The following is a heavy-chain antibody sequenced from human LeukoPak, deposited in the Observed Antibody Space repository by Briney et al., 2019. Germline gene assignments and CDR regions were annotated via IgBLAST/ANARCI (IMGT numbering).Heavy chain of an antibody. V-gene: IGHV3-53*01. CDR1: GFTVSSIY. CDR2: ICSDGNT. Sequence: GGSLRLSCAVSGFTVSSIYMSWVRQAPGKGLEWVSFICSDGNTYYGDSVKGRFTLSRDSSRNTLYLQMNSLTVDDTAVYYCAGDTHSSSWYDHWGQGTLVTVSS. J-gene: IGHJ5*02. D-gene: IGHD6-19*01. CDR3: AGDTHSSSWYDH.